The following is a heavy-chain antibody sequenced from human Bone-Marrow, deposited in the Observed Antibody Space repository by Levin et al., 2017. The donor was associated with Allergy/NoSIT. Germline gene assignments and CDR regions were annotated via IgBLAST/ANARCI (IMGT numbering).Heavy chain of an antibody. D-gene: IGHD3-16*01. V-gene: IGHV3-23*01. CDR1: GFTISSYA. J-gene: IGHJ6*02. Sequence: ASVKVSCVASGFTISSYAMSWVRQAPGKGLELVSAISDSGGSTYYTDSVKGRFSISRDNSKNTLYLQMNSLRAEDTAIYYCAKGFRFGSFGMDVWGQGTTVTVSS. CDR3: AKGFRFGSFGMDV. CDR2: ISDSGGST.